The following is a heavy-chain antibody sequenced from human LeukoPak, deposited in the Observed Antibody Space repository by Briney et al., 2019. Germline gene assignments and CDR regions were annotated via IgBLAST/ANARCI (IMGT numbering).Heavy chain of an antibody. D-gene: IGHD4-17*01. J-gene: IGHJ3*02. V-gene: IGHV3-74*01. CDR3: ARTTVTTAGGFDI. Sequence: GGSLRLSCAASGFTFRSYWMHWVRQAPGKGLVWVSRINSDGSSTSYADSVKGRFTISRDNAKNTLYLQMNSLRAEDTAVYYCARTTVTTAGGFDIWGQGTMVTVSS. CDR1: GFTFRSYW. CDR2: INSDGSST.